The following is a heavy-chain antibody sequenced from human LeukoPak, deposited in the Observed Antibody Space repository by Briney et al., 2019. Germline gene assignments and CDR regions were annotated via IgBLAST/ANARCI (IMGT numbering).Heavy chain of an antibody. J-gene: IGHJ4*02. CDR3: ARDYDFYCSGGSCYSPRLSDY. CDR2: ISSSSSYI. V-gene: IGHV3-21*01. Sequence: PGGSLRLSCAASGFTFSSYSMKWVRQAPGKRLEWVSSISSSSSYIHYADSVKGRFTISRDNAKNSLYLQMNSLRAEDTAVYYCARDYDFYCSGGSCYSPRLSDYWGQGTLVTVSS. CDR1: GFTFSSYS. D-gene: IGHD2-15*01.